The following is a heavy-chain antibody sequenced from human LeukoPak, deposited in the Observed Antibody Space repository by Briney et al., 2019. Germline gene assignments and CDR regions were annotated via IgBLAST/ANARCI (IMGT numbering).Heavy chain of an antibody. J-gene: IGHJ4*02. CDR3: ARDRNGYFDY. CDR2: IYYSGST. Sequence: SETLSLTCTVSGGSISSGGYYWSWIRQHPGKGLEWIGYIYYSGSTYYNPSLKSRVTISVDMSKNQSSLKLSSVTAADTAVYYCARDRNGYFDYWGQGTLVTVSS. D-gene: IGHD1-1*01. CDR1: GGSISSGGYY. V-gene: IGHV4-31*03.